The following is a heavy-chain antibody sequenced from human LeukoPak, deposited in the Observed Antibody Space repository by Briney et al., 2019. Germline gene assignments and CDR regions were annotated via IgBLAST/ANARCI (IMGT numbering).Heavy chain of an antibody. CDR2: INHSGST. V-gene: IGHV4-34*01. CDR1: GGSFSGYY. CDR3: ARGDGHCSSTSCYNWFDP. D-gene: IGHD2-2*01. J-gene: IGHJ5*02. Sequence: SETLSLTCAVYGGSFSGYYWSWIRQPPGKGLEWIGEINHSGSTNYNPSLKSRVTISVDTSKNQLSLKLSSVTAADTAVYYCARGDGHCSSTSCYNWFDPWGQGTLVTVSS.